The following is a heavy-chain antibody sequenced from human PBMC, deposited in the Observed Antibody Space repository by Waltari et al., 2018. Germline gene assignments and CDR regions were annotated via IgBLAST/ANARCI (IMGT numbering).Heavy chain of an antibody. Sequence: QIHLVQSGPETQKPGASVKVSCKTSGYSFTTYVISWVRQAPGQGLEWVGWLSPVSCQTHYAQKFQDRVAMTADTAAATAYMELKSLRSDDTAFYYCATSYSWNGLEYWGHGTLVTVFS. D-gene: IGHD1-26*01. CDR1: GYSFTTYV. CDR3: ATSYSWNGLEY. CDR2: LSPVSCQT. J-gene: IGHJ4*01. V-gene: IGHV1-18*01.